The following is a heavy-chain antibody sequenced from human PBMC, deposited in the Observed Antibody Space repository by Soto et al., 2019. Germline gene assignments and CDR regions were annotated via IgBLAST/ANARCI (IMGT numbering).Heavy chain of an antibody. V-gene: IGHV3-73*01. D-gene: IGHD3-22*01. CDR1: GFTFSGSA. CDR2: IRSKANSYAT. J-gene: IGHJ3*02. CDR3: TSSDLSLIVLGAFDI. Sequence: GSLRLSCAASGFTFSGSAMHWVRQASGKGLEWVGRIRSKANSYATAYAASVKGRFTISRDDSKNTAYLQMNSLKTEDTAVYYCTSSDLSLIVLGAFDIWSQGTMVTGS.